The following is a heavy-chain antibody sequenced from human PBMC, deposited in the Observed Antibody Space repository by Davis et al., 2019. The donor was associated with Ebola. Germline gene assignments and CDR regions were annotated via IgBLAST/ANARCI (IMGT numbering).Heavy chain of an antibody. D-gene: IGHD2-2*01. V-gene: IGHV4-31*03. CDR1: GGSISSGGYY. Sequence: PSETLSLTCTVSGGSISSGGYYWSWIRQHPGKGLEWIGYIYYSGSTYYNPSLKSRVTISVDTSKNQFSLKLSSVTAADTAVYYCAREGGAYCSSTSCRGGFDPWGQGTLVTVSS. CDR3: AREGGAYCSSTSCRGGFDP. CDR2: IYYSGST. J-gene: IGHJ5*02.